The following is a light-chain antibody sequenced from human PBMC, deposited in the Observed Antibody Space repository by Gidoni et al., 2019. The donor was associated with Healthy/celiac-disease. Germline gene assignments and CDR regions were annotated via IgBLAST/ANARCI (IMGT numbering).Light chain of an antibody. CDR2: WAS. CDR1: QSVLYSSNNKNY. Sequence: DILLTHSPDSLAVSLGARSTLNCNSSQSVLYSSNNKNYLAWYQQKPGQPPKLLIYWASTRESGVPDRFSGSGSGTDFTLTISSLQAEDVAVYYCQQYYSTPRTFXGXTKVEIK. CDR3: QQYYSTPRT. J-gene: IGKJ4*01. V-gene: IGKV4-1*01.